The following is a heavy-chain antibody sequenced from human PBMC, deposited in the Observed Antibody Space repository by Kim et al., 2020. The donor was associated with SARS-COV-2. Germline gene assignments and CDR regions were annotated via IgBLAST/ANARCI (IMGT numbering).Heavy chain of an antibody. Sequence: ASVKVSCKASGYTFTSYAMHWVRQAPGQRLEWMGWINAGNGNTKYSQKFQGRVTITRDTSASTAYMELSSLRSEDTAVYYCARVPFYDILTGYYTYFDYWGQGTLVTVSS. CDR1: GYTFTSYA. D-gene: IGHD3-9*01. J-gene: IGHJ4*02. V-gene: IGHV1-3*01. CDR2: INAGNGNT. CDR3: ARVPFYDILTGYYTYFDY.